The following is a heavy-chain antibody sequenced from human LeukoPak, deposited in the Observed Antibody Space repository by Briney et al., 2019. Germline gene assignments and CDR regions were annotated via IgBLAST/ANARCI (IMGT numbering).Heavy chain of an antibody. Sequence: GASVKVSCKASVYTFTSYDINWVRQATGQGLEWMGWMNPNSGNTGYAQKFQGRVTMTRNTSISTAYMELSSLRSEDTAVYYCARSRPPYCSSTSCYDDYMDVWGKGTTVTVSS. D-gene: IGHD2-2*01. CDR2: MNPNSGNT. J-gene: IGHJ6*03. CDR1: VYTFTSYD. V-gene: IGHV1-8*01. CDR3: ARSRPPYCSSTSCYDDYMDV.